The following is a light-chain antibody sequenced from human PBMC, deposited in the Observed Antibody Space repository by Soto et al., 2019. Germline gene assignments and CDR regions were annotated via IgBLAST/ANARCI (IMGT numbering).Light chain of an antibody. CDR1: QSIRSY. CDR2: AAS. Sequence: DIQMTQSPSSLSASVGDRVTITCRASQSIRSYLNWYQQKPGKAPKLLIYAASTLRSGVPSRFSGSGSGTDFTLTISSLQPEDFATYYCQQSYSTPQTFGQGTKVEIK. CDR3: QQSYSTPQT. J-gene: IGKJ1*01. V-gene: IGKV1-39*01.